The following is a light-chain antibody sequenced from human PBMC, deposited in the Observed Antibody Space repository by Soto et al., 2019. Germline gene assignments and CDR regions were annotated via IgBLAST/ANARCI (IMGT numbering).Light chain of an antibody. Sequence: QSVLTQPPSASGSPGQSVTFSCTGTSSDVGRYNYVSWYQQHPGKAPKLLIYGVTQRPSGVPDRFSGSKSGNTASLTVSGLQDEDEGYYYCSSYAGSNIYVFGTGTKLTVL. CDR3: SSYAGSNIYV. V-gene: IGLV2-8*01. CDR2: GVT. CDR1: SSDVGRYNY. J-gene: IGLJ1*01.